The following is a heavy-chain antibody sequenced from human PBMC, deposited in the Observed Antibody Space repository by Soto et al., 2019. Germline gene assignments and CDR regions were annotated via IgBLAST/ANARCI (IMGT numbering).Heavy chain of an antibody. CDR2: ISSSSSYI. CDR1: GFTFSSYS. CDR3: ARDLKGYCSGGSCLTFYY. D-gene: IGHD2-15*01. Sequence: EVQLVDSGGGLVKPGGSLRLSCAASGFTFSSYSMNWVRQAPGKGLEWGSSISSSSSYIYYADSVKGPFTISRDNAKNSLYLQMNSLRAADTAVYYCARDLKGYCSGGSCLTFYYCGQGTLVTVSS. J-gene: IGHJ4*02. V-gene: IGHV3-21*01.